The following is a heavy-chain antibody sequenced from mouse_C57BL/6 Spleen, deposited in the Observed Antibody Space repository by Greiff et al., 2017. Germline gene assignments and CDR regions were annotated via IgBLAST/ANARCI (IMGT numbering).Heavy chain of an antibody. V-gene: IGHV1-61*01. D-gene: IGHD2-4*01. Sequence: QVQLQQPGAELVRPGSSVKLSCKASGYTFTSYWMDWVKQRPGQGLEWIGNIYPSDSETHYNQKFKDKATLTVDKSSSTAYMQLSSLTSEDSAVXYCARGGYDYGWFAYWGQGPLVTVSA. J-gene: IGHJ3*01. CDR3: ARGGYDYGWFAY. CDR2: IYPSDSET. CDR1: GYTFTSYW.